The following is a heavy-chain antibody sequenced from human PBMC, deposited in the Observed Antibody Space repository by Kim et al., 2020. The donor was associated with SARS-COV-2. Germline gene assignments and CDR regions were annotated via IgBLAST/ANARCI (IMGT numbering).Heavy chain of an antibody. CDR2: INHSGST. Sequence: SETLSLTCAVYGGSFSGYYWSWIRQPPGKGLEWIGEINHSGSTNYNPSLKSRVTISVDTSKNQFSLKLSSVTAADTAVYYCARARRITIFGVVISHRNDAFDIWGQGTMVTVSS. D-gene: IGHD3-3*01. V-gene: IGHV4-34*01. J-gene: IGHJ3*02. CDR1: GGSFSGYY. CDR3: ARARRITIFGVVISHRNDAFDI.